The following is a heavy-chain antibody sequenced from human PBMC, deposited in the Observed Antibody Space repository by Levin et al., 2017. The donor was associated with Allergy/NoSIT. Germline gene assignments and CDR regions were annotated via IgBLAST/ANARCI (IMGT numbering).Heavy chain of an antibody. CDR1: GGTFSSYA. CDR2: IIPILGIA. D-gene: IGHD3-10*01. CDR3: ARDLVRPNSFGELYVYFDY. J-gene: IGHJ4*02. Sequence: GASVKVSCKASGGTFSSYAISWVRQAPGQGLEWMGRIIPILGIANYAQKFQGRVTITADKSTSTAYMELSSLRSEDTAVYYCARDLVRPNSFGELYVYFDYWGQGTLVTVSS. V-gene: IGHV1-69*04.